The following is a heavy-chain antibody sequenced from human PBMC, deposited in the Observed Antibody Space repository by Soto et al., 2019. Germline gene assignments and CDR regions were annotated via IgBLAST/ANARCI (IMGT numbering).Heavy chain of an antibody. CDR1: GFTFNSYA. V-gene: IGHV3-23*01. D-gene: IGHD1-20*01. CDR2: ISGSGGST. J-gene: IGHJ4*02. Sequence: LRLSCAASGFTFNSYAMSWVRQAPGKGLEWVSTISGSGGSTYYADSVKGRFTISRDNFKNTLYVQMNSLRGEDTAIYYCAKGGIYDWNRVLSDWGQGTLVTVSS. CDR3: AKGGIYDWNRVLSD.